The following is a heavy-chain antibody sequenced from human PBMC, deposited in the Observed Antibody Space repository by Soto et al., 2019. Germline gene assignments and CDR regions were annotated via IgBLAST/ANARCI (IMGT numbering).Heavy chain of an antibody. J-gene: IGHJ4*02. CDR3: ARDGDTSGYYYFDY. V-gene: IGHV4-59*01. CDR2: IHYSGST. D-gene: IGHD3-22*01. Sequence: WTWLRQPPGKGLEWIGYIHYSGSTSYNPSLKGRVAISVDTSKKQFSLKVSSVTAADTAVYYCARDGDTSGYYYFDYWGQGTLVTVSS.